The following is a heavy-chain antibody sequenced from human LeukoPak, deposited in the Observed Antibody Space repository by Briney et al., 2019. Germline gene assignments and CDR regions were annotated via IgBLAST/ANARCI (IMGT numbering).Heavy chain of an antibody. CDR3: AARTGYSSSWYYYYYYMDV. CDR2: IYSDNT. J-gene: IGHJ6*03. Sequence: GGSLRLSCTVSGFTVSSNSMSWVRQAPGKGLEWVSFIYSDNTHYSDSVKGRFTISRDNSKNTLYLQMNSLRAEDTAVYYCAARTGYSSSWYYYYYYMDVWGKGTTVTVSS. D-gene: IGHD6-13*01. V-gene: IGHV3-53*01. CDR1: GFTVSSNS.